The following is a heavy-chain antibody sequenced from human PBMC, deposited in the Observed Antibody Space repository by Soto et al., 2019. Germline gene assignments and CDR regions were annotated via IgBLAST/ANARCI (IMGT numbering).Heavy chain of an antibody. J-gene: IGHJ6*02. D-gene: IGHD3-22*01. CDR3: AKSSYSYYHIPPYYFFYGLDV. CDR1: GDTFSSLA. CDR2: IIPLFGAT. V-gene: IGHV1-69*01. Sequence: QVQLEQSGAEAKRPGSSVKVSCKASGDTFSSLAIAWVRQAPGQRLEWMGVIIPLFGATHYAQKFQGRVTITADASTTTAFMDMSSLKSDDTAVYFCAKSSYSYYHIPPYYFFYGLDVWGQGTTVTVSS.